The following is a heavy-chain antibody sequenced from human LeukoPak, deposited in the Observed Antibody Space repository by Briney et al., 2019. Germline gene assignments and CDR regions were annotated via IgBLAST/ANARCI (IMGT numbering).Heavy chain of an antibody. V-gene: IGHV3-20*01. Sequence: GGSLRLSCAASGVTFSTYWMHWVRQAPGKGLEWVSGINWNGGSTGYADSVKGRLTISRDNAKNSLYLQMNSLRAEDTALYHCARGYSSGWLDWGQGTLVTVSS. CDR2: INWNGGST. D-gene: IGHD6-19*01. CDR3: ARGYSSGWLD. CDR1: GVTFSTYW. J-gene: IGHJ4*02.